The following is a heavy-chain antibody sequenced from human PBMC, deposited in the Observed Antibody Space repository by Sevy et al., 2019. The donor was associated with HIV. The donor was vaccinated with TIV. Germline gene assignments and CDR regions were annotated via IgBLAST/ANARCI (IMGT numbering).Heavy chain of an antibody. CDR3: AKGNRHIVVVKGHYFDY. CDR2: ISGSGGST. Sequence: GGSLRLSCAASGFTFSSYAMSWVRQAPGKGLEWVSAISGSGGSTYYADSVKGRFTISRDNSKNTLYLQMNSLGAEDTAVYYCAKGNRHIVVVKGHYFDYWGQGTLVTVSS. D-gene: IGHD2-21*01. J-gene: IGHJ4*02. V-gene: IGHV3-23*01. CDR1: GFTFSSYA.